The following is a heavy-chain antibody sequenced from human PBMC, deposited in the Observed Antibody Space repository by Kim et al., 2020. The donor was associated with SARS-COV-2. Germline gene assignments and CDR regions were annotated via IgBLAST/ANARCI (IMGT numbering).Heavy chain of an antibody. CDR2: ISGSGGST. Sequence: GGSLRLSCAASGFTFSSYAMSWVRQAPGKGLEWVSAISGSGGSTYYADSVKGRFTISRDNSKNTLYLQMNSLRAEDTAVYYCAKWADYYGSGSYSWFDPWGQGTLVTVSS. V-gene: IGHV3-23*01. D-gene: IGHD3-10*01. J-gene: IGHJ5*02. CDR3: AKWADYYGSGSYSWFDP. CDR1: GFTFSSYA.